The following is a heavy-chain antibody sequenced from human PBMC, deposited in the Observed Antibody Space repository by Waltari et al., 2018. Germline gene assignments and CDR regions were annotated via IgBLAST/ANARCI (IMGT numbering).Heavy chain of an antibody. V-gene: IGHV6-1*01. Sequence: QVQLPQSGPGLVKPSQTRSLTCAISGDSVPSNRAAWNWIRQSPSRGLEGLGRTYYRSKWYNDYAVSVKSRITINPDTSKNQFSLQLNSVTPEDTAVYYCAKGFGETRFTFDIWGQGTMVTVSS. D-gene: IGHD3-10*01. J-gene: IGHJ3*02. CDR1: GDSVPSNRAA. CDR3: AKGFGETRFTFDI. CDR2: TYYRSKWYN.